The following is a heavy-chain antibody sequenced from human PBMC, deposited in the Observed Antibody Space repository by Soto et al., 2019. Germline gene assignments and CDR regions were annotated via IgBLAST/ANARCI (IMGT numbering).Heavy chain of an antibody. CDR1: GYTLTSYG. D-gene: IGHD6-19*01. Sequence: RASVKVSCKASGYTLTSYGISWVRQAPGQGLEWMGWISAYNGNTNYAQKLQGRVTMTTDTSTSTAYMELRSLRSDDTVVYYCASGSSGLGAFDIWGQGTMVTVSS. V-gene: IGHV1-18*01. J-gene: IGHJ3*02. CDR3: ASGSSGLGAFDI. CDR2: ISAYNGNT.